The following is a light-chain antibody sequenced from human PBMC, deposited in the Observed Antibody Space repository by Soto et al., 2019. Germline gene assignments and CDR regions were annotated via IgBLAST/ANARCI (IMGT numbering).Light chain of an antibody. CDR3: SSYTTSNTRQIV. CDR2: VVS. J-gene: IGLJ1*01. CDR1: SRDVCGYNY. Sequence: YVLTQPSSVSGSPGQSFTIFCTGTSRDVCGYNYVSWYQHHPRKAPQLVIFVVSNRPSGVSNRFSGSKSGNTASLTISGLQPEDEADYYCSSYTTSNTRQIVFGTGTKVTVL. V-gene: IGLV2-14*03.